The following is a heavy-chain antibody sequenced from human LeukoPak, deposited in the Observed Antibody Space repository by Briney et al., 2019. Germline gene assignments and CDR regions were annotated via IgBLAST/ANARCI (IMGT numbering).Heavy chain of an antibody. Sequence: GGSLRLSCAASGFTFSSYAMHWVRQAPGKGLEWVAVISYDGSSKYYADSVKGRFTISRDNSKNTLYLQMNSLRAEDTAVYYCARSGIAVAGNWFDPWGQGTLVTVSS. CDR1: GFTFSSYA. J-gene: IGHJ5*02. CDR3: ARSGIAVAGNWFDP. V-gene: IGHV3-30-3*01. D-gene: IGHD6-19*01. CDR2: ISYDGSSK.